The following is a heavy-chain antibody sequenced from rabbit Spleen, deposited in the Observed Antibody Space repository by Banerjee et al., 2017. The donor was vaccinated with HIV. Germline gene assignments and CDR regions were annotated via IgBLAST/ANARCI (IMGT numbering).Heavy chain of an antibody. CDR1: GFSFSSSDY. D-gene: IGHD6-1*01. CDR3: ARGTDYVYGDL. J-gene: IGHJ4*01. Sequence: QSLEESGGGLVQPEGSLALTCKASGFSFSSSDYICWVRQAPGKGLEWIGCIYTDGSGSTAYASWAKGRFTISKTSSTTVTLQMTSLTAADTATYFCARGTDYVYGDLWGQGTLVTVS. V-gene: IGHV1S40*01. CDR2: IYTDGSGST.